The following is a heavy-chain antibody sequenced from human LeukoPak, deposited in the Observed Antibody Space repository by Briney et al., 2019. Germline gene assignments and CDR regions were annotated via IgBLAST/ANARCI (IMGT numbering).Heavy chain of an antibody. Sequence: GESLRLSCAASGFTFNSYAMSWVRQAPGEGLEWVSGISGSGGRTYYADSLKGRFTISRDNSKNTLYLQMNSLRFEDTAVYYCAKRNYYDSRGYYEYYFDDWGQGTLVTVSS. CDR2: ISGSGGRT. V-gene: IGHV3-23*01. CDR3: AKRNYYDSRGYYEYYFDD. J-gene: IGHJ4*02. CDR1: GFTFNSYA. D-gene: IGHD3-22*01.